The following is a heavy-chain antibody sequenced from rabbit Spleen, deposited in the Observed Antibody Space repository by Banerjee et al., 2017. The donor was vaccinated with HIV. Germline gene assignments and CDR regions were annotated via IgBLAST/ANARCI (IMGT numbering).Heavy chain of an antibody. CDR2: IYSSNIIT. CDR3: ARTSGDFITRLDL. Sequence: QEQLEESGGDLVKPEGSLTLTCTASGFSFSSSYYMYWVRQAPGKGLEWIGCIYSSNIITWYATWAKGRVTISKTSSTTVTLQMTSLTAADTASYFCARTSGDFITRLDLWGQGTLVTVS. J-gene: IGHJ3*01. D-gene: IGHD1-1*01. V-gene: IGHV1S45*01. CDR1: GFSFSSSYY.